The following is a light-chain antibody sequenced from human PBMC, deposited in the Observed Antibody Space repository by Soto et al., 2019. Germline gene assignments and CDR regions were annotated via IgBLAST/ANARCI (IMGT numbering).Light chain of an antibody. CDR1: QTGVGW. CDR2: DAS. Sequence: RATQTGVGWLAWYQQKPGKAPRLLIYDASALESGVPSRFSGSRSGPEFTLTISSLQPDDFATYYCQDYTSTGTFGRGTKVDIK. V-gene: IGKV1-5*01. CDR3: QDYTSTGT. J-gene: IGKJ1*01.